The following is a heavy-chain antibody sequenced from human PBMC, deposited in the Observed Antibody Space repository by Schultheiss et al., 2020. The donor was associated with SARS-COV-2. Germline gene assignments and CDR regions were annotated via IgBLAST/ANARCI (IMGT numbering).Heavy chain of an antibody. D-gene: IGHD2-15*01. CDR3: VRDRSWWTPYNCFDL. V-gene: IGHV3-21*01. Sequence: GGSLRLSCAASGFTFNTYNMHWVRQAPGKGLEFVASIRSNGRDKYYADSMEGRFTVSRDNANNSLYLEVHSLTAEDTAVYFCVRDRSWWTPYNCFDLWGRGTLVTVSS. J-gene: IGHJ5*02. CDR2: IRSNGRDK. CDR1: GFTFNTYN.